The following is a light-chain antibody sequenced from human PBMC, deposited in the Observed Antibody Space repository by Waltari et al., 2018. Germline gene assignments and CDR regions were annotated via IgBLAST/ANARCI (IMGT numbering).Light chain of an antibody. CDR1: DYNIGNHI. CDR3: ASWDGSLGGVV. V-gene: IGLV1-47*01. J-gene: IGLJ2*01. CDR2: RNN. Sequence: QSVLSQPPPASGPPGQRVPISCSGSDYNIGNHIEYWYHHHPGAAPKLLIYRNNHRPSGVPDRFSGSKSGPSASLAISGLRSEGEALYYCASWDGSLGGVVFGGGTKLTVL.